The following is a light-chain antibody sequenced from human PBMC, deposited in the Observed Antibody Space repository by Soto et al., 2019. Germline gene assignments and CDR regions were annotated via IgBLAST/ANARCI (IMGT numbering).Light chain of an antibody. V-gene: IGLV2-14*03. CDR3: SAYTVSRTYV. CDR2: NVY. Sequence: TQPASVSRSPGQSITISCTGTSSDVGAYNFVSWHQQHPGKAPKLMIYNVYDRPSGISYRFSGSKSGNTASLTISGLQGEDEADYYCSAYTVSRTYVFGTGTKVTVL. CDR1: SSDVGAYNF. J-gene: IGLJ1*01.